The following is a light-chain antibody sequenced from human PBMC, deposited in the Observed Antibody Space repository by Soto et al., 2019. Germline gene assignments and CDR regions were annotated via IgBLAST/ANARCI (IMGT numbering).Light chain of an antibody. CDR1: QSIGRW. V-gene: IGKV1-5*03. CDR3: QQYKNSTYT. CDR2: RAS. J-gene: IGKJ2*01. Sequence: DIQMTQSPSTLSASVGDRVTITCRASQSIGRWLAWYQQKPGKAPKLLIYRASSVESGVPSRFSGSGSGTEFTLTISSLQPDDFADYYCQQYKNSTYTFAQGTKLEIK.